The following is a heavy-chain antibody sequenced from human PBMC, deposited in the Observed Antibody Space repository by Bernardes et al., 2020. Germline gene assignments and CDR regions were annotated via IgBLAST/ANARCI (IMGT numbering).Heavy chain of an antibody. D-gene: IGHD7-27*01. CDR1: GGSISSSSYY. V-gene: IGHV4-39*01. Sequence: SETLSLTCTVSGGSISSSSYYWGWIRQPPGKGLEWIGSIYYSGSTYYNPSLKSRVTISVDTSKNQFSLKLSSVTAADTAVYYCAGLGRFPGAMDVWGQGTTVTVSS. CDR3: AGLGRFPGAMDV. J-gene: IGHJ6*02. CDR2: IYYSGST.